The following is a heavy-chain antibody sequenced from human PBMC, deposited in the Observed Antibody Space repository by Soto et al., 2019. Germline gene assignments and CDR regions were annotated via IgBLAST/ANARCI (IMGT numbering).Heavy chain of an antibody. V-gene: IGHV4-61*01. CDR2: IYYSGST. CDR3: ARGVTMIVVVWPRGYYFDY. CDR1: GGSVSSGSYY. D-gene: IGHD3-22*01. Sequence: SETLSLTCTVSGGSVSSGSYYWSWIRQPPGKGLEWIGYIYYSGSTNYNPSLKSRVTISVDTSKNQFSLKLSSVTAADTAVYYCARGVTMIVVVWPRGYYFDYWGQGTLVTVSS. J-gene: IGHJ4*02.